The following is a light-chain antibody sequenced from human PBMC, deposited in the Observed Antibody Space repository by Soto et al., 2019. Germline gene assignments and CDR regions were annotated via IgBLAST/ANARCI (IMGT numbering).Light chain of an antibody. CDR2: EVI. CDR3: SAYTHSNTVI. CDR1: SSDVGGYIY. J-gene: IGLJ2*01. Sequence: QSALTQPPSASGSPGQSVTISCTGTSSDVGGYIYVSWYQQHPGEVPKLMIYEVIKRPSGISDRFSGSKSGNTASLTISGLQAEDEADYYCSAYTHSNTVIFGGGTKLTVL. V-gene: IGLV2-8*01.